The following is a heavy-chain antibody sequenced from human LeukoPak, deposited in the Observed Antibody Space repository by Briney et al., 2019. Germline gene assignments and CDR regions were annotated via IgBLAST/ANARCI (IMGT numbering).Heavy chain of an antibody. D-gene: IGHD1-1*01. V-gene: IGHV3-7*02. Sequence: GRSLRLSCAASGFTFSSYWMSWVRHAPGKGLEWVANIKQDGSDKNYVDSVKGRFTISKDNAKNLLSLEMNGLRAEDTAVYYCATYKHQLRTVYFDYWGQGTLVTVSS. CDR2: IKQDGSDK. CDR1: GFTFSSYW. CDR3: ATYKHQLRTVYFDY. J-gene: IGHJ4*02.